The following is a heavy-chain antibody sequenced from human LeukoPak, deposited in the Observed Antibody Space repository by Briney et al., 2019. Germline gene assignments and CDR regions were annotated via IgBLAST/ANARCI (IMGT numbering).Heavy chain of an antibody. CDR2: INHSGST. D-gene: IGHD5-18*01. CDR1: GGSFSGYY. Sequence: SETLSLTCAVYGGSFSGYYWSWIRQPPGKGLEWIGEINHSGSTNYNPYLKSRVTISVDTSKNQFSRKLSSVTAADTAVYYCASVDTAMVRWDYYHYMDVWGKGTTVTVSS. CDR3: ASVDTAMVRWDYYHYMDV. V-gene: IGHV4-34*01. J-gene: IGHJ6*03.